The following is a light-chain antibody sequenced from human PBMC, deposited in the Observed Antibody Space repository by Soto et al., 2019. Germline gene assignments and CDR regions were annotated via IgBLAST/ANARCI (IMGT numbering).Light chain of an antibody. Sequence: EIVMTQSPATLSVSPGERATLSCRASQSVSSNLAWYQQKPGQAPRLLIYGAATRVNGIPARFSGSGSGTDFTLTISRLQSEDFAVYYCQQYTNWPPWTFGQGTKVEIQ. CDR2: GAA. J-gene: IGKJ1*01. CDR3: QQYTNWPPWT. V-gene: IGKV3-15*01. CDR1: QSVSSN.